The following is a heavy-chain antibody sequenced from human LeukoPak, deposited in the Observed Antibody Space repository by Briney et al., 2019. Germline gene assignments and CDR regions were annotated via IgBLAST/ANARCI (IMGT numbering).Heavy chain of an antibody. D-gene: IGHD6-13*01. Sequence: PGGSLRLSCAASGFTFSSYWMSWGREAPGKGLEWVANIKQDGSEKYYVDSVKGRFTISRDNAKNSLYLQMNSLRAEDTAVYYCASEFAAAGDYFDYWGQGTLVTVSS. CDR3: ASEFAAAGDYFDY. CDR1: GFTFSSYW. V-gene: IGHV3-7*01. CDR2: IKQDGSEK. J-gene: IGHJ4*02.